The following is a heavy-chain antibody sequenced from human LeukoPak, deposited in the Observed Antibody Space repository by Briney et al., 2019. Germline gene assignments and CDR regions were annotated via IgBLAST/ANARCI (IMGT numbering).Heavy chain of an antibody. CDR2: VKQDGSEK. CDR1: GFTFSSYA. CDR3: ARVWKVAVAGHSKAP. V-gene: IGHV3-7*03. Sequence: WGTLSLSCAASGFTFSSYAMSWVRQAPGKGLDWVANVKQDGSEKSYVDSVKGRFTISRDNAKNSLYLQMNSLRAEDTAVYYCARVWKVAVAGHSKAPRGQGTLGTVS. D-gene: IGHD6-19*01. J-gene: IGHJ4*02.